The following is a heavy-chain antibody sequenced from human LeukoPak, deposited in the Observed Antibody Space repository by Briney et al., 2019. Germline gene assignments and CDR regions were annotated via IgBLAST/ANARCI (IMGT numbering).Heavy chain of an antibody. CDR3: ARVLSGSWDWFDP. D-gene: IGHD3-22*01. J-gene: IGHJ5*02. CDR1: GFTFSSYG. CDR2: IRYDGSNK. Sequence: PGGSLRLSCAASGFTFSSYGMHWVRQAPGKGLEWVAFIRYDGSNKYYADSVKGRFTISRDNAMNTVYLQMNSLRAEDTAVYYCARVLSGSWDWFDPWGQGTLVTVSS. V-gene: IGHV3-30*02.